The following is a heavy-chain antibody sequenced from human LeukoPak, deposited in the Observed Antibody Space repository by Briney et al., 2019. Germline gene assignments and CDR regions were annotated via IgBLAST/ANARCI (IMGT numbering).Heavy chain of an antibody. CDR2: IKQDGSEK. CDR1: GFTFSSYW. D-gene: IGHD5-18*01. V-gene: IGHV3-7*03. Sequence: PGGSLRLSCETSGFTFSSYWMSWVRQAPGKGLERVASIKQDGSEKDYVDSVKGRFTISRDNAKNSLFLQMDSLRAEDTAVFYCAREAGYSFVYGTFDIWGHGTMVTVSS. J-gene: IGHJ3*02. CDR3: AREAGYSFVYGTFDI.